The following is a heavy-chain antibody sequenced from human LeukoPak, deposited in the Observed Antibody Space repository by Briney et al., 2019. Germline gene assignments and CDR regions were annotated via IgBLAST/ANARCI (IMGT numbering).Heavy chain of an antibody. CDR1: GFTFSNAW. D-gene: IGHD6-19*01. V-gene: IGHV3-15*07. CDR3: TTDKYVAALFDY. Sequence: GGSLRPSCAASGFTFSNAWMNWVRQAPGKGLEWVGRIKSKTDGGTTDYAAPVKGRFTISRDDSKNTLYLQMNSLKTEDTAVYYCTTDKYVAALFDYWGQGTLVTVSS. CDR2: IKSKTDGGTT. J-gene: IGHJ4*02.